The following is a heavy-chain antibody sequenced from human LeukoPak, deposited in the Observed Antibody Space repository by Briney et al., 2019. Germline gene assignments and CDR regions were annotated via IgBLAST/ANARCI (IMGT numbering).Heavy chain of an antibody. CDR3: ARGRIGLRGAFDI. CDR1: GGSISSYY. V-gene: IGHV4-59*01. D-gene: IGHD2-15*01. J-gene: IGHJ3*02. Sequence: SETLSLTCTVSGGSISSYYWSWIRQPPGKGLEWIGYIYYSGSTNYNPSLKSRVTISVDTSKNRFSLKLSSVTAADTAVYYCARGRIGLRGAFDIWGQGTMVTVSS. CDR2: IYYSGST.